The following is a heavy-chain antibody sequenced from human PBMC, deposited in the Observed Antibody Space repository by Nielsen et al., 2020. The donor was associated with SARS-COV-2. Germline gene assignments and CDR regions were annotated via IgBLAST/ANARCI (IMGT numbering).Heavy chain of an antibody. CDR1: GYTFTSYG. CDR2: ISAYNGNT. D-gene: IGHD3-10*01. CDR3: ARALTNHIWFGESRSWFDP. Sequence: ASVKVSCKASGYTFTSYGISWVRQAPGQGLEWMGWISAYNGNTNYAQKLQGRVTMTTDTSTSTAYMELRSLRFDDTAVYYCARALTNHIWFGESRSWFDPWGQGTLVTVSS. J-gene: IGHJ5*02. V-gene: IGHV1-18*01.